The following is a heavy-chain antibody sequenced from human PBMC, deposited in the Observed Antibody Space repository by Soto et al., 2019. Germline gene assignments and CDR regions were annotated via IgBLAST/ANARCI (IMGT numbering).Heavy chain of an antibody. CDR3: ARTTYPSSSWSPEDWFDP. J-gene: IGHJ5*02. CDR1: GFTFSDYY. Sequence: PGGSLRLSCAASGFTFSDYYMSWIRQAPGKGLEWVSYISSSGSTIYYADSVKGRFTISRDNAKNSLYLQMNSLRAGDTAVYYCARTTYPSSSWSPEDWFDPCAQGTLVTVSA. V-gene: IGHV3-11*01. D-gene: IGHD6-13*01. CDR2: ISSSGSTI.